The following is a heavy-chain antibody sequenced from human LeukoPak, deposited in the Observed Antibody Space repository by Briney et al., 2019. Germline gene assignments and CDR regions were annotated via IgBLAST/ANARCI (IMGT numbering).Heavy chain of an antibody. Sequence: GGSLRLSCAASGFTFSNYGMMWVRQAPGKGLDWVSTISVHGGSPNYADSVKGGFTISRDNSKNTLYLQMNSLRAEDTALYYCARGLREFDFWSGYATWGQGTLVTVSS. CDR2: ISVHGGSP. J-gene: IGHJ5*02. CDR3: ARGLREFDFWSGYAT. D-gene: IGHD3-3*01. CDR1: GFTFSNYG. V-gene: IGHV3-23*01.